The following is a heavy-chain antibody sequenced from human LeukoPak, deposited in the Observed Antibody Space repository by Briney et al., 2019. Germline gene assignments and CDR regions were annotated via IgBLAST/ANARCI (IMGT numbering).Heavy chain of an antibody. J-gene: IGHJ4*02. Sequence: GGSLRLSCAASGFTFSSYSMDWVRQAPGKGLEWVSSISSSSSYIYYADSVKGRFTISRDNAKNSLYLQMNSLRAEDTAVYYCARDLEYSSSPGFDYWGQGTLVTVSS. D-gene: IGHD6-6*01. CDR3: ARDLEYSSSPGFDY. CDR1: GFTFSSYS. V-gene: IGHV3-21*01. CDR2: ISSSSSYI.